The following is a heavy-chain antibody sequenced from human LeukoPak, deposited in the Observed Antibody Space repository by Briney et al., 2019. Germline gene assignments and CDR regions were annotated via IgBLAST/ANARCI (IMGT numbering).Heavy chain of an antibody. J-gene: IGHJ4*02. CDR3: ARAPVGATITHFDY. CDR1: GGSISSSSYY. D-gene: IGHD1-26*01. CDR2: IYYSGST. V-gene: IGHV4-39*01. Sequence: SETLSLTCTVSGGSISSSSYYWGWIRQPPGKGLEWIGSIYYSGSTYYNPSLKSRVTISVDTSKNQFSLKLSSVTAADTAVYYCARAPVGATITHFDYWGQGTLVTVSS.